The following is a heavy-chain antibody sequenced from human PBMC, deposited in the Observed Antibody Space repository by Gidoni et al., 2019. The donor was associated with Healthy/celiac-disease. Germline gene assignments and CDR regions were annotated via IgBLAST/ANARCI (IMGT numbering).Heavy chain of an antibody. J-gene: IGHJ4*02. V-gene: IGHV3-9*01. Sequence: EVQLVESGGGLVQPGRSLRLSCAASGFTFDDYAMHWVRQAPGKGLEWVSGISWNSGSIGYADSVKGRFTISRDNAKNSLYLQMNSLRAEDTALYYCAKDIRYSSSWTPSAFDYWGQGTLVTVSS. CDR1: GFTFDDYA. D-gene: IGHD6-13*01. CDR2: ISWNSGSI. CDR3: AKDIRYSSSWTPSAFDY.